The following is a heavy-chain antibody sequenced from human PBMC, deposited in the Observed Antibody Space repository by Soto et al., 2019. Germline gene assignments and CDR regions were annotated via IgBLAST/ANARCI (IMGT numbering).Heavy chain of an antibody. V-gene: IGHV3-21*01. CDR2: ISSSSSYI. J-gene: IGHJ3*02. Sequence: EVQLVESGGGLVKPGGSLRLSCAASGFTFSSYSMNWVRQAAGKGLEWVSSISSSSSYIYYADSVKGRFTISRDNAKNSLYLQMNSLRAEDTAVYYCARDQLYGNLGSIAFDIWGQGTMVTVSS. D-gene: IGHD4-17*01. CDR1: GFTFSSYS. CDR3: ARDQLYGNLGSIAFDI.